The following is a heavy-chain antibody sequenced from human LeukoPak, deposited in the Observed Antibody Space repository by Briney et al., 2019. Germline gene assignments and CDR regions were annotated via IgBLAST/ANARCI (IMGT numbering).Heavy chain of an antibody. V-gene: IGHV4-39*07. CDR1: GGSISSSSYY. CDR2: LYYSGST. Sequence: PSETLSLTCTVSGGSISSSSYYWGWIRQPPGKGLEWIGSLYYSGSTYYNPSLKSRVTVSVDTSKNQFSLKLSSVTAADTAVYYCAGCSGASCYYITSPLYFDYWGQGTLVTVSS. D-gene: IGHD2-15*01. J-gene: IGHJ4*02. CDR3: AGCSGASCYYITSPLYFDY.